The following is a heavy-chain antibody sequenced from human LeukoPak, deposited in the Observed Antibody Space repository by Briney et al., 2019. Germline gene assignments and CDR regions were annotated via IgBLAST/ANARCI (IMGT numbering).Heavy chain of an antibody. CDR2: ISSSISYI. CDR3: ARDPYGDSDAFDI. V-gene: IGHV3-21*01. J-gene: IGHJ3*02. Sequence: GGSLRLSCAASGFTFSSYGMHWVRQAPGKGLGWVSSISSSISYIYYADSVKGRFTIPRDNAKNSLYLQMNSLRAEDTAVYYCARDPYGDSDAFDIWGQGTMVTVSS. CDR1: GFTFSSYG. D-gene: IGHD4-17*01.